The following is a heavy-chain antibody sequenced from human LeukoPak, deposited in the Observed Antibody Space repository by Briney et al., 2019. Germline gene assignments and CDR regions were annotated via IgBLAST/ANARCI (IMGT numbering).Heavy chain of an antibody. V-gene: IGHV4-34*01. CDR3: AKTAAEDGYFDY. CDR2: INHSGST. Sequence: SETLSLTCAVYGGSFSGYYWSWIRQPPGKGLEWIGEINHSGSTNYNPSLKSRVTISVDKSKNQFSLKLSSVTAADTAVYYCAKTAAEDGYFDYWGQGTLVTVSS. J-gene: IGHJ4*02. D-gene: IGHD6-13*01. CDR1: GGSFSGYY.